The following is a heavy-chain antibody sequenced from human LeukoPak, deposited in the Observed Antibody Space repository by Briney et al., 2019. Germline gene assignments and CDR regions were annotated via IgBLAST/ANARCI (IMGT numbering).Heavy chain of an antibody. Sequence: GRSLRFSCAASGFTFSSYGMHWVRQAPGKGLDWLAVISYDGSDIDYADSVKGRFTISRDNSKDTLFLQLNSLTAADTAMCFCAKASVAIPQYCNSWGQGTLVTVSS. J-gene: IGHJ5*02. V-gene: IGHV3-30*18. CDR1: GFTFSSYG. D-gene: IGHD2-2*02. CDR3: AKASVAIPQYCNS. CDR2: ISYDGSDI.